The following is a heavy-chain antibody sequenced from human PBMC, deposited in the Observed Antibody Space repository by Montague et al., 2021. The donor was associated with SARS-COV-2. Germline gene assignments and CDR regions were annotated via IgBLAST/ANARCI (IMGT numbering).Heavy chain of an antibody. V-gene: IGHV3-13*04. J-gene: IGHJ6*02. CDR3: ARETTVQYYYAMDV. CDR1: GFSFSNCD. D-gene: IGHD3-16*01. CDR2: IDTAGHT. Sequence: SLRLSCAASGFSFSNCDMYWVRQATGKGLEWVSGIDTAGHTYYPGSVKGRFTISRENANNSLYLQMNSLRDGDTAVYYCARETTVQYYYAMDVWGQGTTVTVSS.